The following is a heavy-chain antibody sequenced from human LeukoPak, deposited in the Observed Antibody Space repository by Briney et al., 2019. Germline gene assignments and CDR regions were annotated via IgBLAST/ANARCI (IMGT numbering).Heavy chain of an antibody. CDR1: GGSISSGGYY. CDR3: ARGYAFDI. Sequence: PSQSLSLTCTVSGGSISSGGYYWSWLRQPPGKGLEWIGYIHYSGSTYYNPSLQSRVTISVDTAKNQFSLKLSSVTAADTAVYYCARGYAFDIWGQGTMVTVSS. CDR2: IHYSGST. V-gene: IGHV4-30-4*01. J-gene: IGHJ3*02.